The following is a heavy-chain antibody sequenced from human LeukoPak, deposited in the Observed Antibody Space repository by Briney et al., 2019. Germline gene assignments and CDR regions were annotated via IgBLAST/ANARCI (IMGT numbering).Heavy chain of an antibody. J-gene: IGHJ3*01. CDR2: IGTSSANT. CDR1: GFTFSSFA. V-gene: IGHV3-23*01. D-gene: IGHD3-9*01. Sequence: GGSLRLSCAASGFTFSSFALSWIRQAPGKGLEWVSAIGTSSANTYYADSVKGRFTISRDNSQNTLYLQIYNLRAEDTAVYYCARDPPVLRYFDWLPQRDAFDVWGQGTMVTVSS. CDR3: ARDPPVLRYFDWLPQRDAFDV.